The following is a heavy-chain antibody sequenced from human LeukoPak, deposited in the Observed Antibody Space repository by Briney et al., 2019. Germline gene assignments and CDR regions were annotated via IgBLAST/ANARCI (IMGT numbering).Heavy chain of an antibody. CDR3: AREDCSGGSCYYFDY. V-gene: IGHV4-34*01. J-gene: IGHJ4*02. Sequence: PSETLSLTCAVYGGSFSGYYWSWIRQPPGKGLEWIGEISHSGSTNYSPSLKSRVTISVGTSKNQFSLKLSSVTAADTAVYYCAREDCSGGSCYYFDYWGQGTLVTVSS. CDR1: GGSFSGYY. CDR2: ISHSGST. D-gene: IGHD2-15*01.